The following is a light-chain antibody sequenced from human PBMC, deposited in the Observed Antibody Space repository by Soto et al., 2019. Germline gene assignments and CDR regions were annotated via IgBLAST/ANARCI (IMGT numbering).Light chain of an antibody. CDR3: QHFHNWPPWT. CDR2: GAS. V-gene: IGKV3-15*01. Sequence: EVVLTQSPDTLSVSPGERATLSCSASQSVSSSLAWYQQKPGQAPRLLIYGASTRDTGGPARFSGSGSGTEFTLTITSLQSEDVAVYYCQHFHNWPPWTFGQGTRVEIK. J-gene: IGKJ1*01. CDR1: QSVSSS.